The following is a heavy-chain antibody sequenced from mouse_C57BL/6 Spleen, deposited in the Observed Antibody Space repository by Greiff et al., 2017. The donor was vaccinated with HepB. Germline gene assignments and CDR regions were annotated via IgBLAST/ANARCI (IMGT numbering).Heavy chain of an antibody. CDR2: IYPSDSET. CDR1: GYTFTSYW. CDR3: ARKGDYYGSSEGY. J-gene: IGHJ2*01. D-gene: IGHD1-1*01. Sequence: QVHVKQPGAELVRPGSSVKLSCKASGYTFTSYWMDWVKQRPGQGLEWIGNIYPSDSETHYNQKFKDKATLTVDKSSSTAYMQLSSLTSEDSAVYYCARKGDYYGSSEGYWGQGTTLTVSS. V-gene: IGHV1-61*01.